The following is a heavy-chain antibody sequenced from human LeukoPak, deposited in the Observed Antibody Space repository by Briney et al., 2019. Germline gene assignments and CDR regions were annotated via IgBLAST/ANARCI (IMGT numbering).Heavy chain of an antibody. CDR3: ASNFYGSGTPPAFDI. Sequence: SETLSLTCAVYGGSFSGYYWSWIRQPPGKGLEWIGEINHSGSTNYNPSLKSRVTISVDTSKNQFSLKLSSVTAADTAVYYCASNFYGSGTPPAFDIWGQGTMVTVSS. CDR2: INHSGST. CDR1: GGSFSGYY. V-gene: IGHV4-34*01. J-gene: IGHJ3*02. D-gene: IGHD3-10*01.